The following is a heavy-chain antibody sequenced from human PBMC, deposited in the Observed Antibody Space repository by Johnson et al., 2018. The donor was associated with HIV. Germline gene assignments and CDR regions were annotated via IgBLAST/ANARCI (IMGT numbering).Heavy chain of an antibody. D-gene: IGHD3-10*01. CDR3: ARERGSGITMVRGVIQPAFDI. Sequence: QMLLVESGGGVVQPGRSLRLSCAASGFTFSSYAMHWVRQAPGKGLEWVAVISYDGSNKYYADSVKGRFTISRDTSKNTLYLQMNSLRAEDTAVYYCARERGSGITMVRGVIQPAFDIWGQGTMVTVSS. J-gene: IGHJ3*02. CDR1: GFTFSSYA. CDR2: ISYDGSNK. V-gene: IGHV3-30-3*01.